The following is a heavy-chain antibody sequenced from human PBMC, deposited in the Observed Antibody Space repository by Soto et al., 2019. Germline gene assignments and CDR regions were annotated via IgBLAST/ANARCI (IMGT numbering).Heavy chain of an antibody. V-gene: IGHV3-23*01. CDR2: ISIGGDKT. CDR3: AKWDGYVDH. D-gene: IGHD5-18*01. CDR1: GFSFSSYS. J-gene: IGHJ5*02. Sequence: EVQLLESGGDLVQPGGSLRLSCAASGFSFSSYSFTWVRQAPGKGLEWVAGISIGGDKTWHADSVKGRFTISRDNSKNTVYLQMKSLRVDDTAVYYCAKWDGYVDHLGQGTLVTFSS.